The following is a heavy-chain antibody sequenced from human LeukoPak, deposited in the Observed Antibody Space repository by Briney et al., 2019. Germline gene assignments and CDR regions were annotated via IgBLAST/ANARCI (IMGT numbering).Heavy chain of an antibody. CDR2: ISGSGGST. CDR3: ATSMVRGSRSKDAFDI. D-gene: IGHD3-10*01. J-gene: IGHJ3*02. CDR1: GFTFSSYA. Sequence: GGSLRLSCAASGFTFSSYAMSWVRQAPGKGLEWVSAISGSGGSTYYADSVKGRFTISRDNSKNTLYLQMDSLRAEDTAVYYCATSMVRGSRSKDAFDIWGQGTMVTVSS. V-gene: IGHV3-23*01.